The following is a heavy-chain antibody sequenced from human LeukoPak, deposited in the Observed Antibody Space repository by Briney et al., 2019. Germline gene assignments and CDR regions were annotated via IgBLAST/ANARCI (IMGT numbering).Heavy chain of an antibody. CDR2: ISSSSSTI. Sequence: PGGSLRLSCAASGFTFSSYSMNWVRQAPGKGLEWVSYISSSSSTIYYADSVKGRFAISRDNSRNTLYLQMNSLTPEDTAVYYCARDRCSSTSCPNWFDPWGQGTLVTVSS. D-gene: IGHD2-2*01. CDR1: GFTFSSYS. J-gene: IGHJ5*02. V-gene: IGHV3-48*01. CDR3: ARDRCSSTSCPNWFDP.